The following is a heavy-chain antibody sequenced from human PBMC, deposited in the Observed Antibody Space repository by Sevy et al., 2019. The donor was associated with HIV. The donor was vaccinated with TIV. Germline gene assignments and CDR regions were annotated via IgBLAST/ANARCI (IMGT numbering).Heavy chain of an antibody. J-gene: IGHJ3*02. CDR3: AKVSEITYYYDSSGYLGAFDI. V-gene: IGHV3-9*01. CDR2: ISWNSGSI. Sequence: GGYLRLSCAASGFTFDDYAMHWVRQAPGKGLEWVSGISWNSGSIGYADSVKGRFTISRDNAKNSLYLQMNSLRAEDTALYYCAKVSEITYYYDSSGYLGAFDIWGQGTMVTVSS. CDR1: GFTFDDYA. D-gene: IGHD3-22*01.